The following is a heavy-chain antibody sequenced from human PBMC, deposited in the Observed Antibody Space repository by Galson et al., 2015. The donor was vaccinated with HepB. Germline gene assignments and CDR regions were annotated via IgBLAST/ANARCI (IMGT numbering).Heavy chain of an antibody. J-gene: IGHJ6*02. Sequence: SLRLSCAASGFTFSSYGMHWVRQAPGKGLEWVAVISYDGSNKYYADSVKGRFTISRDNSKNTLYLQMNSLRAEDTAVYYCARWIQLWLLDRYYYYGMDVWGQGTTVTVSS. CDR1: GFTFSSYG. V-gene: IGHV3-30*03. CDR2: ISYDGSNK. CDR3: ARWIQLWLLDRYYYYGMDV. D-gene: IGHD5-18*01.